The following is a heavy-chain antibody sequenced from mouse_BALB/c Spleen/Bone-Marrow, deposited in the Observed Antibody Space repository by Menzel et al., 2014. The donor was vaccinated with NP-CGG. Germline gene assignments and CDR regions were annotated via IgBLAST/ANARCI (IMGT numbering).Heavy chain of an antibody. V-gene: IGHV1-69*02. J-gene: IGHJ2*01. CDR3: TRTYEYFDY. CDR1: GYTFTSYW. D-gene: IGHD2-3*01. Sequence: QVQLKQSGAELVRPGASVKLSCKTSGYTFTSYWINWVKQRPGQGLEWIGNIYPSDNYTNYNQKFKDKATLTVDISSTTAYMQLSSPTAEYSAVYYCTRTYEYFDYWGQGTTLAVSS. CDR2: IYPSDNYT.